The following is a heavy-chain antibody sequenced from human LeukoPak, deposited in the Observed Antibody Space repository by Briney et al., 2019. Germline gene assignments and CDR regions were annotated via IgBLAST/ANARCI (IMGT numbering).Heavy chain of an antibody. CDR1: GFTFRSYS. Sequence: GGSLRLSCAASGFTFRSYSMNWVRQAPGKGLEWVSAIDPSSTYIYYADSVKGRFTISRDNSKSTLYLQMNSLRAEDTAVYYCARAKGQRYFDYWGQGTLVTVSS. CDR2: IDPSSTYI. CDR3: ARAKGQRYFDY. J-gene: IGHJ4*02. V-gene: IGHV3-21*01. D-gene: IGHD6-25*01.